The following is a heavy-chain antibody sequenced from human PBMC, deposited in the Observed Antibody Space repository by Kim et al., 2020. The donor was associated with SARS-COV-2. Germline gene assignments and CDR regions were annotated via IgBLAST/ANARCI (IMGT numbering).Heavy chain of an antibody. CDR3: ASTLTVVVFQH. Sequence: SETLSLTCTVSGGSIRSSSYYWGWIRQPPGMGLEWIGSVFYGGSTYYNPALKSRVTISVDTSKNQFSLKLSSVTAADTAAYYCASTLTVVVFQHWGQATL. D-gene: IGHD2-15*01. CDR2: VFYGGST. CDR1: GGSIRSSSYY. J-gene: IGHJ1*01. V-gene: IGHV4-39*01.